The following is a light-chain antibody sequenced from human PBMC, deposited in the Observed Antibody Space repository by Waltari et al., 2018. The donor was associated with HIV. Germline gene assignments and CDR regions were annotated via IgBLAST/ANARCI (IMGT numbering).Light chain of an antibody. CDR1: ALPNHS. CDR2: KDS. V-gene: IGLV3-25*02. J-gene: IGLJ2*01. CDR3: QSADSTGPHVV. Sequence: SYELPQPPSVSVSPGQTPRITCSGDALPNHSAFWYQQKPGQAPVLVIFKDSEMPSGSPDRFSGSSSGTIVTLTISGVQAEEEADYYCQSADSTGPHVVFGGGTKLTVL.